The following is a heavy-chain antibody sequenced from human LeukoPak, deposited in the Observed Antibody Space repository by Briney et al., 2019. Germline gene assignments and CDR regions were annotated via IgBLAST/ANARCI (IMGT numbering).Heavy chain of an antibody. D-gene: IGHD6-13*01. CDR1: GFTFDDYA. CDR2: ISWNSGSI. Sequence: PGGSLRLSCAASGFTFDDYAMHWVRQAPGKGLEWVSGISWNSGSIGYADSVKGRFTISRDNAKNSLYLQMNSLRAEDTALYYCAKDTSPYIAAAGTHPDYWGQGTLVTVSS. CDR3: AKDTSPYIAAAGTHPDY. J-gene: IGHJ4*02. V-gene: IGHV3-9*01.